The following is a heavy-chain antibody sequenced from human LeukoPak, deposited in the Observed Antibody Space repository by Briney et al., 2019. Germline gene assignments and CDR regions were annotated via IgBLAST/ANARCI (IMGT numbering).Heavy chain of an antibody. Sequence: GGSLRLSCAASGFTFSSYSMTWVRQAPGKGLEWVSTISTSGDRTYYADSVKGRFTISRDNSKNTLYLQMNSLRAEDTAVYYCAKDRLRSWFDPWGQGTLVTVSS. J-gene: IGHJ5*02. CDR1: GFTFSSYS. CDR2: ISTSGDRT. CDR3: AKDRLRSWFDP. V-gene: IGHV3-23*01.